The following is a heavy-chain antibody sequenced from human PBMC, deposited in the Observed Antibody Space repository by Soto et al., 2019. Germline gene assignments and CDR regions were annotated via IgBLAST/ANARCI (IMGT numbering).Heavy chain of an antibody. CDR2: IYYSGST. J-gene: IGHJ3*02. CDR3: ARVVVPGTCCAFDI. D-gene: IGHD1-1*01. V-gene: IGHV4-59*01. Sequence: SETLSLTCTVSGGSISSYHCSWIRQPPGKGLEWVGYIYYSGSTNYNPSLKSRVTISEDTSKSQFSLKLSSVTAADSAVYYCARVVVPGTCCAFDISGQGTMVT. CDR1: GGSISSYH.